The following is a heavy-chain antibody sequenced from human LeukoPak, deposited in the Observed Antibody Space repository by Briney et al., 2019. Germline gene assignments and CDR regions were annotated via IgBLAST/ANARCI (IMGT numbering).Heavy chain of an antibody. CDR1: GFTFSSYG. CDR2: ISYDGSNQ. D-gene: IGHD3-22*01. CDR3: AKDLFLYGSSGYPRCPDY. Sequence: GRSLRLSCAASGFTFSSYGIHWVRQAPGKGLEWVAVISYDGSNQYHADSVKGRFTISRDNSKNTLYLQMSSLRAEDSAVYYCAKDLFLYGSSGYPRCPDYWGQGTLVTVSS. V-gene: IGHV3-30*18. J-gene: IGHJ4*02.